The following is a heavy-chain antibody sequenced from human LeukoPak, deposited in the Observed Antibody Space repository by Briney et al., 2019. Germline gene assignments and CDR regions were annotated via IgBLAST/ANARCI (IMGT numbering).Heavy chain of an antibody. CDR2: IHYSGST. CDR1: GGSISGYY. CDR3: AGRLWRRDGYNLSAFDI. D-gene: IGHD5-24*01. Sequence: PSETLSLTCSVSGGSISGYYWNWIRQPPGRGLEWIGYIHYSGSTNYNPSLKSRVTISVDTSKNQFSLKLSSVTAADTAVYYCAGRLWRRDGYNLSAFDIWGQGTMVTVSS. V-gene: IGHV4-59*01. J-gene: IGHJ3*02.